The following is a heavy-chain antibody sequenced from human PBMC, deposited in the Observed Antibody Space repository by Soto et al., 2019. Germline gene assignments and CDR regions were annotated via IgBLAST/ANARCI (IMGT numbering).Heavy chain of an antibody. CDR2: IYHSGST. Sequence: SETLSLTCAVSGGSISSTNWWTWVRQPPGKGLEWIGEIYHSGSTNYNPSLKSRVTISVDKSKNQFSLQLSSMTAADTAVYYCAAHSGSTHGPLDYWGQGTQVTGSS. CDR3: AAHSGSTHGPLDY. J-gene: IGHJ4*02. V-gene: IGHV4-4*02. D-gene: IGHD2-2*01. CDR1: GGSISSTNW.